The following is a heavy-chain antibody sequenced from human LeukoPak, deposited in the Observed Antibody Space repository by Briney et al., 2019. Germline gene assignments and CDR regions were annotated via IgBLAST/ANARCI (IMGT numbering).Heavy chain of an antibody. CDR1: GFTLSRYG. V-gene: IGHV3-30*03. J-gene: IGHJ4*02. CDR3: ARGNVPTNVAAAGFDY. Sequence: PGGSLRLSCAASGFTLSRYGIHWVRQAPGKGLEWVAVISYDGSYKYYADSVKGRFTISRDNSKNTLYLQMNSLRAEDTAVYYCARGNVPTNVAAAGFDYWGQGTLVTVSS. CDR2: ISYDGSYK. D-gene: IGHD6-13*01.